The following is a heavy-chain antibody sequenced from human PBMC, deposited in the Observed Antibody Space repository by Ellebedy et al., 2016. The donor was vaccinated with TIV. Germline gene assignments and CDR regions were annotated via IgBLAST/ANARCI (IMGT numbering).Heavy chain of an antibody. CDR1: GFSFRDYG. CDR2: IWYDGSNK. D-gene: IGHD6-19*01. CDR3: ARDQIDYRGGWPVYHYGMDV. Sequence: GESLKISXTASGFSFRDYGMHWVRQAPGKGLEWVAIIWYDGSNKDYVDHVKGRFSISRDNSKNTLYLQMNSLGAEDTAIYYCARDQIDYRGGWPVYHYGMDVWGQGTTVTVSS. V-gene: IGHV3-33*01. J-gene: IGHJ6*02.